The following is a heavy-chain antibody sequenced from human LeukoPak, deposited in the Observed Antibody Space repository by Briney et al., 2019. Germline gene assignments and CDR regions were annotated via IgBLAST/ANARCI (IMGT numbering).Heavy chain of an antibody. CDR1: GGTFSSYA. J-gene: IGHJ4*02. CDR3: AXAYYDSSGYYSFDY. V-gene: IGHV1-69*04. CDR2: IIPILGIA. Sequence: SVKVSCKASGGTFSSYAISWVRQAPGQGLEWMGRIIPILGIANYAQKFQGRVTITADKSTSTAYMELSSLRSEDTAVYYCAXAYYDSSGYYSFDYWGQGTLVTVSS. D-gene: IGHD3-22*01.